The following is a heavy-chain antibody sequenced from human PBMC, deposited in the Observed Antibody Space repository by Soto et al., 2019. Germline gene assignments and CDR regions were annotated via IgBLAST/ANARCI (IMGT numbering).Heavy chain of an antibody. V-gene: IGHV1-2*02. D-gene: IGHD3-3*01. J-gene: IGHJ3*02. Sequence: QLHLVHSGAVVKKPGASVTVSCSASGYPVTAYFMHWVRQAPGRGLEWMGGINPATGAAKYTQTFQGRVTMTRDTSTSTVFMELSGLTSEDTAVFYFARGGGVGVAGSAAFDMWGQGTVVTVSS. CDR1: GYPVTAYF. CDR2: INPATGAA. CDR3: ARGGGVGVAGSAAFDM.